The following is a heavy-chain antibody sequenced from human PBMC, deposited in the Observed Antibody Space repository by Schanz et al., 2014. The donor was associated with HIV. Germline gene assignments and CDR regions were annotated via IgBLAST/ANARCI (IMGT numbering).Heavy chain of an antibody. CDR1: GGTFNIYT. V-gene: IGHV1-69*06. CDR2: IIPISGTA. D-gene: IGHD3-9*01. J-gene: IGHJ4*02. CDR3: AKADEIRHFDWYHPPFDS. Sequence: QVQLVQSGAEVKKPGSSVKVSCKASGGTFNIYTISWVRQAPGQGLEWMGGIIPISGTANYAQKFQGRVTMTADKSTSAAYMELSSLRSEDTAVYYCAKADEIRHFDWYHPPFDSWGQGTLVTVSS.